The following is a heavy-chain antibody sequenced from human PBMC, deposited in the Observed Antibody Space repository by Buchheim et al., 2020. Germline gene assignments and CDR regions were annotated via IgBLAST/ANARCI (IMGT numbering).Heavy chain of an antibody. CDR1: GFTFSDYY. CDR2: ISNSSSYT. D-gene: IGHD3-22*01. Sequence: QVQLVESGGGLVKPGGSLRLSCAASGFTFSDYYMSWIRQAPGKGLEWVSYISNSSSYTNYADSVKGRFTISRDNAKNSLYLQMNSLRAEDTAVHYCAREGGVVIKGAVYYYGMDVWGQGTT. J-gene: IGHJ6*02. V-gene: IGHV3-11*06. CDR3: AREGGVVIKGAVYYYGMDV.